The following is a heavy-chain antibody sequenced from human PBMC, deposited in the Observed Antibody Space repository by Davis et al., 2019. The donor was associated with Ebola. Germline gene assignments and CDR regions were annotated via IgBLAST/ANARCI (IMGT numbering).Heavy chain of an antibody. CDR3: ARGIGIAAAI. V-gene: IGHV4-34*01. D-gene: IGHD6-13*01. CDR1: GGSFRGYY. Sequence: GSLRLSCAVFGGSFRGYYWSRIRQPPGKGLEWLGEINHSGSTNYNSSLTSRVTISLDTSKNQFSLKLSSVTAADTAVYYCARGIGIAAAIWGQGTTVTVSS. J-gene: IGHJ6*02. CDR2: INHSGST.